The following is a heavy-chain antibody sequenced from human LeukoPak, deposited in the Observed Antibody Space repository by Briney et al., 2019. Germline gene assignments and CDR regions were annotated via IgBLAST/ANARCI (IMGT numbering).Heavy chain of an antibody. V-gene: IGHV4-4*07. CDR2: IQTSGNT. CDR3: ARENVATIAARSLDY. CDR1: GASVSSST. D-gene: IGHD6-6*01. J-gene: IGHJ4*01. Sequence: SETLSLTCSVSGASVSSSTWSWIRQPAGKGLEWIGRIQTSGNTNYNPSLKSRVTMSVDTSRNHFSLNLSSVTAADTAAYYCARENVATIAARSLDYWGQGTLVIVSS.